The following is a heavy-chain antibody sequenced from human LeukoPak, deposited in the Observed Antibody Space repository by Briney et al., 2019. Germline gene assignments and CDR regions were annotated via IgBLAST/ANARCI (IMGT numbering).Heavy chain of an antibody. CDR2: ISGGGGST. Sequence: GGSLRLSCATSGFTFSSYAMGWVRQAPGKGLEWVSTISGGGGSTWYADSVKGRSTISRDNSKNTLYLQLSSLRADDTAVYYCETYVRGDFDYWGQGTLVTVSS. J-gene: IGHJ4*02. V-gene: IGHV3-23*01. CDR3: ETYVRGDFDY. D-gene: IGHD3-10*02. CDR1: GFTFSSYA.